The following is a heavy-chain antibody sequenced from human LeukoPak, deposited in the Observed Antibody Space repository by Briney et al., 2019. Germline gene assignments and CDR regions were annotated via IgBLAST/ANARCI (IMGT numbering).Heavy chain of an antibody. Sequence: PGRSLRLSCAASGFTFDDYAMHWVRQAPGKGLEWVSGISWNSGSIGYADSVKGRLTISRDNAKNSLYLQMNSLRAEDTALYYCAKEAPSSSWYTSDDAFDIWGQGTMVTVSS. J-gene: IGHJ3*02. D-gene: IGHD6-13*01. CDR1: GFTFDDYA. CDR2: ISWNSGSI. CDR3: AKEAPSSSWYTSDDAFDI. V-gene: IGHV3-9*01.